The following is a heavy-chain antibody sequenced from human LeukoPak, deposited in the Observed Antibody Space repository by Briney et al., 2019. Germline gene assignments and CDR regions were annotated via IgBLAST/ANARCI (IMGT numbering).Heavy chain of an antibody. D-gene: IGHD5-12*01. Sequence: PGGSLRLSCVASGFTFSGYSMNWVGQAPGKWLEWVSSISGSGDSTNYADCVKGRFTISRDNSTNTLYLQMNSLRAEDTAVYYCAKTSAYDHFDYWGREPWSPSPQ. CDR3: AKTSAYDHFDY. CDR1: GFTFSGYS. CDR2: ISGSGDST. J-gene: IGHJ4*02. V-gene: IGHV3-23*01.